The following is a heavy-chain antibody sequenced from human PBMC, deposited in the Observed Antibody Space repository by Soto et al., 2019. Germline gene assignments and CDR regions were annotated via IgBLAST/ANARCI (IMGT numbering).Heavy chain of an antibody. CDR2: ISYDGSNK. D-gene: IGHD3-22*01. CDR1: GFTFSSYG. V-gene: IGHV3-30*18. J-gene: IGHJ5*02. CDR3: AKDLYYDSSGNPNWFDP. Sequence: GGSLRLSCAVSGFTFSSYGMHWVRQAPGKGLEWVAVISYDGSNKYYADSVKGRFTISRDNSKNTLYLQMNSLRAEDTAVYYCAKDLYYDSSGNPNWFDPWGQGTLVTVSS.